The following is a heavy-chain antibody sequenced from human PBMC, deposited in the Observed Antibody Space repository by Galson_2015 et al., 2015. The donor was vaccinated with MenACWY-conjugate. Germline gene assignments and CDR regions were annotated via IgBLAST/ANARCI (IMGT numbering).Heavy chain of an antibody. CDR3: ARRGGDY. D-gene: IGHD3-16*01. CDR2: INRGGGTT. Sequence: SVKVSCKASGYTFTSYNMHWVRQAPGQGLEWMGLINRGGGTTNYAQKFQGRVSLTRDTSTSTVYMELISLRSEDTAVYYCARRGGDYWGQGTLVTVSS. V-gene: IGHV1-46*01. CDR1: GYTFTSYN. J-gene: IGHJ4*02.